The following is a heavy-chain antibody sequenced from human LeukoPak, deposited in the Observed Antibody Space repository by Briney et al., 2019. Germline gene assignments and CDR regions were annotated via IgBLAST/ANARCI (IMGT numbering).Heavy chain of an antibody. CDR1: GGSISSSTYY. CDR2: IYYSGAT. D-gene: IGHD1-26*01. V-gene: IGHV4-39*01. Sequence: SDTLSLTCTVSGGSISSSTYYWGWIRQPPGKGLEWIGSIYYSGATYYNPSLKSRVTISIDTSKNQFSLRLSSVTAADTVVYYCASPGSGSYYYFDYWGQGTLVTVSS. CDR3: ASPGSGSYYYFDY. J-gene: IGHJ4*02.